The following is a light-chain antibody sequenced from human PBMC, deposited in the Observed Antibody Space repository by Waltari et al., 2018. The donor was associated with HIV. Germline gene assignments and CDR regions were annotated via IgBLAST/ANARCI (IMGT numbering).Light chain of an antibody. CDR2: DVS. Sequence: QSALTQPASVSGSPGQSITISCTGTSSDVGGYNYVSWYQQHPGKAPKLMIYDVSNRPSCVSNRFSGSKSGNTASRTISGLQAEDEADYYCSSYTSSSTRVFGTGTKVTVL. CDR3: SSYTSSSTRV. CDR1: SSDVGGYNY. J-gene: IGLJ1*01. V-gene: IGLV2-14*01.